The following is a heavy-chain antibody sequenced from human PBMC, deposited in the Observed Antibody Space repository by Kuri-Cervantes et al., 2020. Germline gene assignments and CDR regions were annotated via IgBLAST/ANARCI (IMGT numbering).Heavy chain of an antibody. CDR3: ARGTFSNELPVNP. V-gene: IGHV1-8*02. J-gene: IGHJ5*02. D-gene: IGHD1-7*01. CDR1: GGTFSSYT. Sequence: ASVKVSCKASGGTFSSYTISWVRQAPGQGLEWMGWMNPNSGNTGYAQKFQGRVTMTRNTSISTAYMELSSLRSEDTAVYYCARGTFSNELPVNPWGQGTLVTVSS. CDR2: MNPNSGNT.